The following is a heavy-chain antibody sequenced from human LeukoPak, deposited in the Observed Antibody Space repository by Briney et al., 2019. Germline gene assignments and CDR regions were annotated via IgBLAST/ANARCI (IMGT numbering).Heavy chain of an antibody. V-gene: IGHV4-38-2*01. CDR3: ARTESYDSSGYYTGGVDY. D-gene: IGHD3-22*01. J-gene: IGHJ4*02. Sequence: PSETLSLTCAVYGGSFSGYYWGWIRQPPGKGLEWIGSIYHSGSTYYNPSLKSRVTISVDTSKNQFSLKLSSVTAADTAVYYCARTESYDSSGYYTGGVDYWGQGTLVTVSS. CDR1: GGSFSGYY. CDR2: IYHSGST.